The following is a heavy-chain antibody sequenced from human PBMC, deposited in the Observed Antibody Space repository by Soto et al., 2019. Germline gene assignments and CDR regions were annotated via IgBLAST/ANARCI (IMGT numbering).Heavy chain of an antibody. D-gene: IGHD6-13*01. CDR2: IYYSGST. J-gene: IGHJ6*02. CDR1: GGSISSGGYY. Sequence: SETLSLTCTVSGGSISSGGYYWSWIRQHPGKGLEWIGYIYYSGSTYYNPALKSRVTISVDTSKNQFSLKLSSVTAADKDVYYCERSRRQQLEVTQLPYYYYGMDVWGQGTRVTVSS. V-gene: IGHV4-31*03. CDR3: ERSRRQQLEVTQLPYYYYGMDV.